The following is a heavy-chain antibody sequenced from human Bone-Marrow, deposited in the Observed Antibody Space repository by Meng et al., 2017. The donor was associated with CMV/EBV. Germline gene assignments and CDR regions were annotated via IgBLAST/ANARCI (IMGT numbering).Heavy chain of an antibody. D-gene: IGHD3-10*02. CDR1: GFTFSSYG. V-gene: IGHV3-30*02. CDR3: AKLKTVLGY. Sequence: GESLKISCAASGFTFSSYGMHWVRQAPGKGLEWVAYIRYDGSNSHYRDSVKGRFTVSRDNSKNTLYLQMNNLRAGDTAVYYCAKLKTVLGYWGQGTLVTVSS. CDR2: IRYDGSNS. J-gene: IGHJ4*01.